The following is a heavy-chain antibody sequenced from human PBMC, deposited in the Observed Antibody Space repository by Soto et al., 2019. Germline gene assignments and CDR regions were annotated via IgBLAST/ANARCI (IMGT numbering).Heavy chain of an antibody. D-gene: IGHD5-12*01. CDR3: AKLVQGSGYDTAFDY. CDR1: GFTFSSYA. CDR2: ISGSGGST. V-gene: IGHV3-23*01. J-gene: IGHJ4*02. Sequence: PGVSLRLSCAASGFTFSSYAMSWVRQAPGKGLEWVSAISGSGGSTYYADSVKGRFTISRDNSKNTLYLQMNSLRAEDTAVYYCAKLVQGSGYDTAFDYWGQGTLVTVSS.